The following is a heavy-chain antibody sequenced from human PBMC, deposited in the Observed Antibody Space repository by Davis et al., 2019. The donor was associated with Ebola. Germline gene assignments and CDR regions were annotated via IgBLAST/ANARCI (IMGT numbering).Heavy chain of an antibody. D-gene: IGHD5-18*01. CDR2: IIPILGIA. Sequence: SVKVSCKASGGTFSSYTISWVRQAPGQGLEWMGRIIPILGIANYAQKFQGRVTITADKSTSTAYMELSSLRSEDTAVYYCARDISNHPDTAMVQGYWGQGTLVTVSS. J-gene: IGHJ4*02. CDR3: ARDISNHPDTAMVQGY. CDR1: GGTFSSYT. V-gene: IGHV1-69*04.